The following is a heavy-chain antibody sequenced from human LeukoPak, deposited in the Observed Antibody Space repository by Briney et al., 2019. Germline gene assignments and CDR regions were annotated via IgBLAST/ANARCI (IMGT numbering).Heavy chain of an antibody. CDR1: GGSISSGDYY. V-gene: IGHV4-30-4*01. D-gene: IGHD6-19*01. Sequence: SSETLSLTCTVSGGSISSGDYYWSWTRQPPGKGLEWIGYIYYSGSTYYNPSLKSRVTISVDTSKNQFSLKLSSVTAADTAVYYCARESGWYLNFQHWGQGTLVTVSS. CDR2: IYYSGST. J-gene: IGHJ1*01. CDR3: ARESGWYLNFQH.